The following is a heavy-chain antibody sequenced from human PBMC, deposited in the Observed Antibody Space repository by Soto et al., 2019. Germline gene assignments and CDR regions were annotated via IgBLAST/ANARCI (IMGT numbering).Heavy chain of an antibody. J-gene: IGHJ4*02. D-gene: IGHD5-12*01. CDR3: ARGGPELATIGSFDY. CDR2: IIPRGGST. Sequence: QVQLVQSGAEVKKPGASVKVSCKAYGYTFNNYYIHWVRQAAGQGLEWMGRIIPRGGSTHYAQRFQGRVTMTRDTSTSTVYMELSSLRSEDTAFYYCARGGPELATIGSFDYWGQGSLVNVSS. V-gene: IGHV1-46*02. CDR1: GYTFNNYY.